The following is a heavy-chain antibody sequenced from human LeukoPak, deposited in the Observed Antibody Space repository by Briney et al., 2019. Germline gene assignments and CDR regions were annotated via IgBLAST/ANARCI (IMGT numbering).Heavy chain of an antibody. CDR2: ISSSGSTI. J-gene: IGHJ4*02. CDR3: ARGSYVWGSYPRGAYY. CDR1: GFTFSDYY. V-gene: IGHV3-11*01. D-gene: IGHD3-16*02. Sequence: GGSLRLSCAASGFTFSDYYMSWIRQAPGKGLEWVSYISSSGSTIYYADSVKGRFTISRGNAKNSLYLQMNSLRAEDTAVYYCARGSYVWGSYPRGAYYWGQGTLVTVSS.